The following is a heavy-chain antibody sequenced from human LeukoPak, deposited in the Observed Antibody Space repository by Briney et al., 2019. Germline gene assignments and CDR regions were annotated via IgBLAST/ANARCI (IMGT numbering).Heavy chain of an antibody. V-gene: IGHV3-20*01. CDR3: ARGIQLWSLSD. D-gene: IGHD5-18*01. CDR1: GFTFDDYG. Sequence: GGSLRRSCAASGFTFDDYGMSWVRQAPGKGLQWVSGINWNGGSTGYADSVKGRFTISRDNAKNSLYLQMNSLRAEDTALYHCARGIQLWSLSDWGQGTLVTVSS. CDR2: INWNGGST. J-gene: IGHJ4*02.